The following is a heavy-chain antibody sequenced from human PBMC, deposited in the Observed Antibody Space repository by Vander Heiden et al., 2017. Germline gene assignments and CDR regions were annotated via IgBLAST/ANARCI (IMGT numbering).Heavy chain of an antibody. CDR2: ISGSGGST. V-gene: IGHV3-23*01. J-gene: IGHJ4*02. D-gene: IGHD2-21*02. CDR3: ANATTFCGGDCYIPYYFDY. CDR1: GFTFSNYA. Sequence: EVQLLESGGGLVQPGGSLRLSCAASGFTFSNYAMSWVRQAPGKGLEWVSAISGSGGSTYYADSVKGRFTISRDNSKNTLYLQMNSLRAEDTAVYYCANATTFCGGDCYIPYYFDYWGQGTLVTVSS.